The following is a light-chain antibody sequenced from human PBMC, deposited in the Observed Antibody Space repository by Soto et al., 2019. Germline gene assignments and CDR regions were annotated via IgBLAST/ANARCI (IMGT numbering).Light chain of an antibody. CDR2: DAS. CDR3: QQYDNWPRT. Sequence: EIVMTQSPATLSASPGERATLSCRASQSVRSNLAWYQQKPGQPPRLLIYDASTRATGIPSRFSGSGSGTEFTLTISSLKSEDFAVYYCQQYDNWPRTLGQGTKVDIK. J-gene: IGKJ1*01. CDR1: QSVRSN. V-gene: IGKV3-15*01.